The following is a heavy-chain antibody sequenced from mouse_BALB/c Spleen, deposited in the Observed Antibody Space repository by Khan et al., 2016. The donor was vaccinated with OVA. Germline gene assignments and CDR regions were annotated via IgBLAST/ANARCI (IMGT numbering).Heavy chain of an antibody. Sequence: QVRLQQSGPGLVAPSQSLSITCTVSGFSLSRYNVHWVRQPPGKDLEWLGTIWGGGNTDYNSVLNSRLSISKDNSKSQVFLKMNSLQTDDTAIYYCARTYYRYDGYYAMDYWGQGTSVTVSS. CDR1: GFSLSRYN. J-gene: IGHJ4*01. D-gene: IGHD2-14*01. CDR2: IWGGGNT. CDR3: ARTYYRYDGYYAMDY. V-gene: IGHV2-6-4*01.